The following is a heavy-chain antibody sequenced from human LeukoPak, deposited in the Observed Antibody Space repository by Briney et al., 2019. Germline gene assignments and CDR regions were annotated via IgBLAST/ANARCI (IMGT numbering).Heavy chain of an antibody. V-gene: IGHV3-7*01. CDR3: ARDLWHLEWFAEAFDI. J-gene: IGHJ3*02. CDR1: GFTFSSYW. Sequence: PGGSLRLSCAASGFTFSSYWMSWVRQAPGKGLEWVANIKQDGSEKYYVDSVKGRFTISRDNAKNSLYLQMNSLRAEDTAVYYCARDLWHLEWFAEAFDIWGQGTMVTVSS. D-gene: IGHD3-3*01. CDR2: IKQDGSEK.